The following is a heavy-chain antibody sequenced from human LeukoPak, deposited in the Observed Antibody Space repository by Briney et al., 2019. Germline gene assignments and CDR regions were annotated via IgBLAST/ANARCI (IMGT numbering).Heavy chain of an antibody. CDR3: ARGSRTYDY. V-gene: IGHV4-34*01. Sequence: SETLSLTCAVYGGSFSGYYWSWIRQPPGKGLEWIGEINHSGSTNYNPSLKSRVTISVDTSKNQFSLKLSSVTAADTAVYYCARGSRTYDYWGQGTLVTVSS. CDR1: GGSFSGYY. J-gene: IGHJ4*02. CDR2: INHSGST.